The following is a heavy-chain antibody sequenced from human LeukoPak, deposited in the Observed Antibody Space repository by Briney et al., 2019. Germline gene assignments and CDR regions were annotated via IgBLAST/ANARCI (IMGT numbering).Heavy chain of an antibody. Sequence: PGGSLRLSCAASGFTFSSYAMSWVRQAPGKGLEWVSAISGSGGSTYYADSVKGRFTISRDNSKNTLYLQMNSLRAEDTAVYYCGKDLERGVGSWPYFDYWGQGTLVTVSS. CDR2: ISGSGGST. CDR3: GKDLERGVGSWPYFDY. V-gene: IGHV3-23*01. CDR1: GFTFSSYA. J-gene: IGHJ4*02. D-gene: IGHD6-13*01.